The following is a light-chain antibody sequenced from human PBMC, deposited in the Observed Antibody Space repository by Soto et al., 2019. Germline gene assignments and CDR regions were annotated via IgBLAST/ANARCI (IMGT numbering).Light chain of an antibody. Sequence: QYALTQPPYASGSPGQSVTISCTGATSDIGGYNYVSWYQQHQGKAPKVIIYEVNKRPSGVPDRFSGSKSANTASLTVSGLQDEDEADYYCSSYAGISSVVFGGGTKVTVL. J-gene: IGLJ2*01. CDR3: SSYAGISSVV. V-gene: IGLV2-8*01. CDR2: EVN. CDR1: TSDIGGYNY.